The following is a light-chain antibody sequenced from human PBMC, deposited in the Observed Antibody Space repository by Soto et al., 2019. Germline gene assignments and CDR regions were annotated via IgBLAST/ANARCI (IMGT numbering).Light chain of an antibody. J-gene: IGKJ1*01. CDR3: QQYQNWPWT. Sequence: IVMTQSPATLPLSPGERASLSCRASQSLIGNLAWYQQKPGQAPRLLIYDASSRATGIPARFSGIGSGTEFTLTISSLQSEDFAVYYCQQYQNWPWTFGQGTKV. CDR2: DAS. V-gene: IGKV3-15*01. CDR1: QSLIGN.